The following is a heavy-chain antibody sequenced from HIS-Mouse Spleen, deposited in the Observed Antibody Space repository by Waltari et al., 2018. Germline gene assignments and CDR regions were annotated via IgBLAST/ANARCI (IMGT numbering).Heavy chain of an antibody. D-gene: IGHD2-21*01. CDR2: ISYDGSNK. J-gene: IGHJ4*02. CDR3: ARIPYFDY. V-gene: IGHV3-30-3*01. Sequence: QVQLVESGGGVVQPGRSLRLSCAASGFTFSSYAMHWVRQAPGKGLEWVAVISYDGSNKYYADSVKGRFTISRDNSKNTLYLQMNSLRAEDTAVYYCARIPYFDYWGQGTLVTVSS. CDR1: GFTFSSYA.